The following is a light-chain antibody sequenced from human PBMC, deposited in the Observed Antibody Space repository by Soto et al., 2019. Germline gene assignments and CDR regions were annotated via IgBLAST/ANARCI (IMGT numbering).Light chain of an antibody. J-gene: IGKJ5*01. V-gene: IGKV3-15*01. CDR1: QSVSSY. CDR3: QQYHNWPPIT. Sequence: IVLTQSPGTLPLSPGERATLSCRASQSVSSYLAWYQQKPGQAPRLLIYGASTRATDMPGRFSGRGAGAEFTLTISSLQSEDFAVYYCQQYHNWPPITFGQGTRLEIK. CDR2: GAS.